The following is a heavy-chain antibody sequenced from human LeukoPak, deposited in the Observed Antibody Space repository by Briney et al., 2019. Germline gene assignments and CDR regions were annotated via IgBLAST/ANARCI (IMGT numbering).Heavy chain of an antibody. D-gene: IGHD3-22*01. J-gene: IGHJ4*02. Sequence: SETLSLTCTVSGGSISSYYWSWIRQPPGKGLEWIGYIYYSGSTNYNPSLKSRVTISVDTSKNQFSLKLSSVTAADTAVYYCAGGPYYDSSGYVFDYWGQGTLVTVSS. CDR1: GGSISSYY. V-gene: IGHV4-59*12. CDR2: IYYSGST. CDR3: AGGPYYDSSGYVFDY.